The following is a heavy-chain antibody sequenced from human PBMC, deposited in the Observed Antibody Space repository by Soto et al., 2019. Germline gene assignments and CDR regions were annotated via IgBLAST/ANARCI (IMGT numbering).Heavy chain of an antibody. CDR1: GYTFTSYA. CDR3: ARSIVVVTALDY. CDR2: INAGNGNT. J-gene: IGHJ4*02. V-gene: IGHV1-3*01. D-gene: IGHD2-21*02. Sequence: QVQLVQSGAEAKKHGASVKVSCKASGYTFTSYAMHWVRQAPGQRLEWRGWINAGNGNTKYSQKFRGRVTITRDTSASTAYMELSSLRSEDTAVDYCARSIVVVTALDYWGPGTLVTVSS.